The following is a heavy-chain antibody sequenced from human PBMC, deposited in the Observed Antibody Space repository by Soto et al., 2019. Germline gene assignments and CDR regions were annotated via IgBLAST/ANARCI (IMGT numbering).Heavy chain of an antibody. V-gene: IGHV4-59*01. D-gene: IGHD5-12*01. CDR3: ARGVRSSSGYDYFSFFSPSPSRYYFDY. CDR1: GGSISSYY. Sequence: PSETLSLTCTVSGGSISSYYWSWIRQPPGKGLEWIGYIYYSGSTNYNPSLKSRVTISVDTSKNQFSLKLSSVTAADTAVYYCARGVRSSSGYDYFSFFSPSPSRYYFDYWGQGTLVTVSS. CDR2: IYYSGST. J-gene: IGHJ4*02.